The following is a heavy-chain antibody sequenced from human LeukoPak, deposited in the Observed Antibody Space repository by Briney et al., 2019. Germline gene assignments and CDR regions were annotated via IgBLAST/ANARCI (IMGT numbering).Heavy chain of an antibody. CDR2: ISGSGGST. CDR3: ARDYYDSSGGIDY. CDR1: GFTFSSYA. J-gene: IGHJ4*02. Sequence: GGSLRLSCAASGFTFSSYAMSWVRQAPGKGLEWVSAISGSGGSTYYADSVKGRFTISRDNSKNTLYLQMNSLRAEDTAVYYCARDYYDSSGGIDYWGQGTLVTVSS. V-gene: IGHV3-23*01. D-gene: IGHD3-22*01.